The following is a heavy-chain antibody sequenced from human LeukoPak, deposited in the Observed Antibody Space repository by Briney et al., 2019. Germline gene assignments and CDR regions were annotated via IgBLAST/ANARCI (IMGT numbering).Heavy chain of an antibody. V-gene: IGHV1-46*01. Sequence: ASVKVPCKASGYTFTSYYMHWVRQAPGQGLEWMGIINPSGGSTSYAQKFQGRVTMTRDMSTSTAYMELRSLRSDDTAVYYCARDLIGFGALGEWFDPWGQGTLVTVSS. D-gene: IGHD3-10*01. J-gene: IGHJ5*02. CDR2: INPSGGST. CDR3: ARDLIGFGALGEWFDP. CDR1: GYTFTSYY.